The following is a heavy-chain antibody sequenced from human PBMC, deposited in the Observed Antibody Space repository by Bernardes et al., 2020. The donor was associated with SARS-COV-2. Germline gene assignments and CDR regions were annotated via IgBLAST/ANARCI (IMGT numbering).Heavy chain of an antibody. CDR1: GYKFSSYW. J-gene: IGHJ6*02. Sequence: GESLKISCKGSGYKFSSYWIGWVRQMPGKGLEWMGVIYPGDSDTRYSPSFQGLVTISADKSINTAYLEWSSVRASERGIYYCARHLAYSGGLPRDPFGFDVWGQGTTVTVS. V-gene: IGHV5-51*01. CDR3: ARHLAYSGGLPRDPFGFDV. D-gene: IGHD2-21*01. CDR2: IYPGDSDT.